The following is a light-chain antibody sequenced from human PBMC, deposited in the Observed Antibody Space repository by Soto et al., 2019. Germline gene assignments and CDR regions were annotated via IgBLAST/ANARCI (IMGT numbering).Light chain of an antibody. CDR2: SNN. Sequence: QSVLTQPPSASATPGQRVIISCSGSSSHIGSNTVNWYQQLPGTAPKLLIYSNNQPPSRVPDRFSGSKSGTSASLAISGLQSEDEADYYSAAWDDSMNGRYVFGTGTKVTVL. CDR3: AAWDDSMNGRYV. J-gene: IGLJ1*01. V-gene: IGLV1-44*01. CDR1: SSHIGSNT.